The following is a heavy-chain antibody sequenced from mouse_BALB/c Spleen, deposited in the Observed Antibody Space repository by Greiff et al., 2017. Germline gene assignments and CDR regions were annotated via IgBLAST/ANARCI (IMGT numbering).Heavy chain of an antibody. Sequence: EVKLVESGGGLVQPGGSRKLSCAASGFTFSSFGMHWVRQAPEKGLEWVAYISSGSSTIYYADTVKGRFTISRDNPKNTLFLQMTSLRSEDTAMYYCARELSGSSYGGFAYWGQGTLVTVSA. J-gene: IGHJ3*01. CDR3: ARELSGSSYGGFAY. D-gene: IGHD1-1*01. CDR1: GFTFSSFG. V-gene: IGHV5-17*02. CDR2: ISSGSSTI.